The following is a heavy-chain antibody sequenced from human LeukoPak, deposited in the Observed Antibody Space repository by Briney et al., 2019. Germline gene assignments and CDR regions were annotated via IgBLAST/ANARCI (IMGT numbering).Heavy chain of an antibody. D-gene: IGHD3-22*01. CDR2: IYTSGST. J-gene: IGHJ5*02. Sequence: GSLRLSCIASGFTLSTSWMSWVRQAPGKGLEWIGRIYTSGSTNYNPSLKSRVTMSVDTSKNQFSLKLSSVTAADTAVYYCASHYYDSSGYYSDNWFDPWGQGTLVTVSS. V-gene: IGHV4-4*07. CDR3: ASHYYDSSGYYSDNWFDP. CDR1: GFTLSTSW.